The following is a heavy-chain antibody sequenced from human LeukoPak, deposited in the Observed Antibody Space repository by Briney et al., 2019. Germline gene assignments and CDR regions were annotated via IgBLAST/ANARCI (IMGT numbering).Heavy chain of an antibody. CDR3: ARDSYSGYCSSTSCLYYYDSSGYYPAIDY. CDR1: GYTFTSYG. Sequence: ASVKVSCKASGYTFTSYGISWVRQAPGQGLEWMGWISAYNGNTNYAQKLQGRVTMTTDTSTSTAYMELRSLRSDDTAVYYCARDSYSGYCSSTSCLYYYDSSGYYPAIDYWGQGTLVTVSS. D-gene: IGHD3-22*01. CDR2: ISAYNGNT. V-gene: IGHV1-18*01. J-gene: IGHJ4*02.